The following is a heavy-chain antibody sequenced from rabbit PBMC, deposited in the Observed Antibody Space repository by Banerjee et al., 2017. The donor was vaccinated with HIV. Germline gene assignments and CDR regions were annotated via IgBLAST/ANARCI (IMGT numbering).Heavy chain of an antibody. CDR1: GFTLSSYW. V-gene: IGHV1S40*01. J-gene: IGHJ4*01. CDR2: IGAGSSDST. D-gene: IGHD4-1*01. Sequence: QSLEESGGDLVKPGGSLTLTCKASGFTLSSYWMWWVRQAPGKGLEWIACIGAGSSDSTYYASWAKGRFTISSTSSTTVTLQMTSLTAADTATYFCARDLAGVIGWNFGLWGPGTLVTVS. CDR3: ARDLAGVIGWNFGL.